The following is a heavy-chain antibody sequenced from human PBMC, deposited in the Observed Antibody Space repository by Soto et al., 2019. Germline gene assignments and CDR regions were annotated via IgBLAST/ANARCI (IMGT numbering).Heavy chain of an antibody. D-gene: IGHD2-15*01. CDR2: ISGSGGST. Sequence: GGSLRLSCAASGFTFSSYAMSWVRQAPGKGLEWVSAISGSGGSTYYADSVKGRFTISRDNSKNTLYLQMNSLRAEDTAVYYCARSRPDPDIVVVVAAYSAFDYWGQGTLVTVSS. CDR1: GFTFSSYA. CDR3: ARSRPDPDIVVVVAAYSAFDY. J-gene: IGHJ4*02. V-gene: IGHV3-23*01.